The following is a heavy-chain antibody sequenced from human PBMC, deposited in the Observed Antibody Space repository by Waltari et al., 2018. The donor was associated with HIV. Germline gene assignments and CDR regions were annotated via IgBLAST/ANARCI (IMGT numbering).Heavy chain of an antibody. D-gene: IGHD4-17*01. J-gene: IGHJ4*02. CDR3: AADFIPRRAPPHPTTVTTY. CDR1: GFTFTSLP. V-gene: IGHV1-58*01. CDR2: IVVGSGNT. Sequence: QMQLAQPGPEVKTPETSVKAPCKAAGFTFTSLPLQWLRTARGSHLEWIGWIVVGSGNTNYAQKFQERVTITRDMSTSTAYMELSSLRSEDTAVYYCAADFIPRRAPPHPTTVTTYWGQGTLVTVSS.